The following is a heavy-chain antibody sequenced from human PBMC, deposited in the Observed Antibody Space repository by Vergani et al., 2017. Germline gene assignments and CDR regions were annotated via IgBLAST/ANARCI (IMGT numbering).Heavy chain of an antibody. Sequence: QVQLVQSGAEVKKPGASVKVSCKAFGYTFTSYAISWVRQAPGQGLEWMGRIIPILGIANYAQKFQGRVTITADESTSTAYMELSSLRSEDTAVYYCARDPPYSSGWYYFDYWGQGTLVTVSS. CDR1: GYTFTSYA. J-gene: IGHJ4*02. D-gene: IGHD6-19*01. V-gene: IGHV1-69*04. CDR2: IIPILGIA. CDR3: ARDPPYSSGWYYFDY.